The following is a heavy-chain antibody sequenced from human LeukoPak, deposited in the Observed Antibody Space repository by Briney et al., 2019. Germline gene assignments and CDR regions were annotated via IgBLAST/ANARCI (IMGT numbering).Heavy chain of an antibody. Sequence: GRSLRLSCAASGFTFSNYAMHWVRQARGKGVEWVAIISFDGSNKYYADSVRGRFTISRDTSKNTLYLQMNSLRAEDTAVYYCARGGYHAYYLDYWGQGSLVTVSS. V-gene: IGHV3-30-3*01. CDR2: ISFDGSNK. CDR1: GFTFSNYA. J-gene: IGHJ4*02. CDR3: ARGGYHAYYLDY. D-gene: IGHD5-18*01.